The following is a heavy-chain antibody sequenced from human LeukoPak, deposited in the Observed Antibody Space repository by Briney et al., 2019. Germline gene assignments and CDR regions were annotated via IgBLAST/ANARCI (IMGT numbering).Heavy chain of an antibody. J-gene: IGHJ3*02. V-gene: IGHV4-39*01. CDR1: GGSISSSSYY. D-gene: IGHD6-19*01. CDR2: FYYSGST. CDR3: VGHSSDYRLGRFDI. Sequence: PSETLSLTCTVFGGSISSSSYYWGWIRQPPGTGLEWIGSFYYSGSTHYNPSLRSRVTISVDTSKNQLSLKLNSVTAADTAVYFCVGHSSDYRLGRFDIWGRGTMVTVSS.